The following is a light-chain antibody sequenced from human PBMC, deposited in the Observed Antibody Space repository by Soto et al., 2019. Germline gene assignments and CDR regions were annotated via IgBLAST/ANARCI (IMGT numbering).Light chain of an antibody. CDR1: QSVSSY. V-gene: IGKV3-11*01. Sequence: EIVLTQSPATLSLSPGERATLSCRASQSVSSYLAWYQQKPGQAPRLLIYDASNRATGIPARFSGSGSGTDFTLTISSLDSEDFAVYYCQQRSKWSLTFGQGTRREIQ. CDR3: QQRSKWSLT. J-gene: IGKJ5*01. CDR2: DAS.